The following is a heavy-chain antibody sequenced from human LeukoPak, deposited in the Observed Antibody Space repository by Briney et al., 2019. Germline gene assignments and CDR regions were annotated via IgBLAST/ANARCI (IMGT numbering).Heavy chain of an antibody. CDR3: AKRPRDSSGYYLGAFDG. V-gene: IGHV3-23*01. Sequence: GGSLRLSCTASGFTFSTYAMTWVRQAPGKGLDWVSAIGASGADTYYADSAKGRFTVSRDNSRNTLYLQMSSLRADDTAVYFCAKRPRDSSGYYLGAFDGWGQGTTVTVSS. J-gene: IGHJ3*01. CDR1: GFTFSTYA. D-gene: IGHD3-22*01. CDR2: IGASGADT.